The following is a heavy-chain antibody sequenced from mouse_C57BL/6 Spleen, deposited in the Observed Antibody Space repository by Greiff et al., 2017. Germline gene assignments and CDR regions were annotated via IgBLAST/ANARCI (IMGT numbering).Heavy chain of an antibody. D-gene: IGHD1-1*01. J-gene: IGHJ2*01. Sequence: EVQGEESGGGLVQPGGSMKLSCAASGFTFSDAWMDWVRQSPEKGLEWVAEIRNKANNHATYYAESVKGRFTISRDDSKSSVYLQMNSLRAEDTGIYYCTRRDGSSQYYFDYWGQGTTLTVSS. CDR2: IRNKANNHAT. CDR3: TRRDGSSQYYFDY. V-gene: IGHV6-6*01. CDR1: GFTFSDAW.